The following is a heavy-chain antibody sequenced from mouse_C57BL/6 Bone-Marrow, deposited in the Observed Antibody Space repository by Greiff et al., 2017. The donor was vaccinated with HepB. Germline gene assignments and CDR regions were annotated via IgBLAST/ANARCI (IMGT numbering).Heavy chain of an antibody. Sequence: EVQLQQSGAELVRPGASVKLSCTASGFNIKDDYMPWVKQRPEQGLEWIGWIDPENGDTEYASKFQGKATITADTSSNTAYMQLSSLTSEDTAVYYCTTYCYYAMDYWGQGTSVTVSS. CDR2: IDPENGDT. CDR1: GFNIKDDY. CDR3: TTYCYYAMDY. J-gene: IGHJ4*01. V-gene: IGHV14-4*01.